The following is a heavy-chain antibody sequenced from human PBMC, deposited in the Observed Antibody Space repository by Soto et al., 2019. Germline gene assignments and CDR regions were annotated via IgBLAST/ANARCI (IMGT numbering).Heavy chain of an antibody. J-gene: IGHJ4*02. CDR1: VFIFNTFW. CDR3: ARGSGIDY. Sequence: VRLFCATSVFIFNTFWMSWVRQAPGKGLEWVANIKQDESEKYYVDSVKGRFTISRDNAKNSLYLLMNSLRAEDTAVYYCARGSGIDYWGQGTLVTVSS. D-gene: IGHD3-10*01. CDR2: IKQDESEK. V-gene: IGHV3-7*01.